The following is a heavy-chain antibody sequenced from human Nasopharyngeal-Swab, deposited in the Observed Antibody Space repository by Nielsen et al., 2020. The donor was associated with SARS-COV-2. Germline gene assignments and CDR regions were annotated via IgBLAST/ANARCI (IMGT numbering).Heavy chain of an antibody. CDR3: ARGRKITMIVVVIPTHYYYMDV. J-gene: IGHJ6*03. D-gene: IGHD3-22*01. CDR2: ITPNSGNT. CDR1: GYTFTSYA. V-gene: IGHV1-8*01. Sequence: ASVKVSCKASGYTFTSYAINWARQATGQGLEWMGWITPNSGNTGYAQKFQGRVTMTRNTSISTAYMELSSLRSEDTAVYYCARGRKITMIVVVIPTHYYYMDVWGKGTTVTVSS.